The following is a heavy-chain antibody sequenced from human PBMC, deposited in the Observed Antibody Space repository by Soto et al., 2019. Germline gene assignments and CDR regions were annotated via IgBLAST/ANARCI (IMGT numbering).Heavy chain of an antibody. J-gene: IGHJ6*02. CDR1: GGTFSSYA. CDR3: ASHPVPYYYYGMDV. Sequence: QVQLVQSGAEVKKPGSSVKVSCKASGGTFSSYALSWVRQAPGQGLEWMGGIIPIFGTADYEQKFQGRVTITADDSTSTAYMELSSLRSEDTAVYYCASHPVPYYYYGMDVWGQGTTVTVSS. V-gene: IGHV1-69*12. CDR2: IIPIFGTA. D-gene: IGHD2-2*01.